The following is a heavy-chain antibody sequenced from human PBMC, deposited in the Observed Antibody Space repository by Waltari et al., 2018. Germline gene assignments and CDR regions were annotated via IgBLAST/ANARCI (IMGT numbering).Heavy chain of an antibody. D-gene: IGHD4-17*01. CDR1: GPPFRNFA. CDR3: VKDGDYNLPAYDAFDI. CDR2: IRFDGTTA. Sequence: QVQLTVSGGGVVQPGGSLRLSCEAAGPPFRNFAMTRVRQTPARGLEWVAFIRFDGTTAYYADSVTGRFTVSRDNSENRGYLQMNSLRPEDTGVYHCVKDGDYNLPAYDAFDIWGPGTMVSVSS. J-gene: IGHJ3*02. V-gene: IGHV3-30*02.